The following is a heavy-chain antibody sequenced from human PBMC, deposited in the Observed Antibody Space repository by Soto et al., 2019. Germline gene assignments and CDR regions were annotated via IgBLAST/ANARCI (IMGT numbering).Heavy chain of an antibody. V-gene: IGHV3-48*02. Sequence: PGGSLRLSCAASGFTFSSYSMNWVRQAPGKGLEWVSYIRSSSSIIHYADSVKGRFTISRDNAENTIFLQMHSLRDEDSAVYFCVRASDGAWPYYFASWGQGTLVPVPS. CDR2: IRSSSSII. CDR3: VRASDGAWPYYFAS. J-gene: IGHJ4*02. CDR1: GFTFSSYS. D-gene: IGHD5-12*01.